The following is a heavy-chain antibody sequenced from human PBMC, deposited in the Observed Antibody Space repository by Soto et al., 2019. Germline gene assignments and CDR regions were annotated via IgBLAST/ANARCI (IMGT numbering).Heavy chain of an antibody. Sequence: KTSETLSLTCTVSGGSISSSSYYWGWIRQPPGKGLEWIGSIYYSGSTYYNPSLKSRVTISVDTSKNQLSLKLSSVTAADTAVYYCARATIAPHLFMYPFDDWGQGTLVTVSS. D-gene: IGHD6-6*01. V-gene: IGHV4-39*01. CDR3: ARATIAPHLFMYPFDD. CDR1: GGSISSSSYY. J-gene: IGHJ4*01. CDR2: IYYSGST.